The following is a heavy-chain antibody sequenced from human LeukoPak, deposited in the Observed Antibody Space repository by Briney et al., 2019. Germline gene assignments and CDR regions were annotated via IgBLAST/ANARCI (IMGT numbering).Heavy chain of an antibody. CDR3: ARDIATVATIGNYYYGMDV. Sequence: APVKVSCKASGGTFSSYAISWVRQAPGQGLEWMGGIIPIFGTANYAQKFQGRVTITADESTSTAYMELSSLRSEDTAVYYCARDIATVATIGNYYYGMDVWGQGTTVTVSS. CDR2: IIPIFGTA. D-gene: IGHD5-12*01. J-gene: IGHJ6*02. V-gene: IGHV1-69*01. CDR1: GGTFSSYA.